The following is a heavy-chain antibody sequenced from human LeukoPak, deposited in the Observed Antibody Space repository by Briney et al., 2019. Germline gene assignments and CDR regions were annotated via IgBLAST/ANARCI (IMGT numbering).Heavy chain of an antibody. J-gene: IGHJ5*02. V-gene: IGHV1-2*02. CDR2: INPNSGGT. Sequence: ASVKVSCKASGYTFTGYYMHWVRQAPGQGLEWMGWINPNSGGTNCAQKFQGRVTMTTDTSANTAYMDLSSLRSEDTAVYYCARLSSHYGDYKVDPWGQGTLVTVSS. CDR1: GYTFTGYY. CDR3: ARLSSHYGDYKVDP. D-gene: IGHD4-17*01.